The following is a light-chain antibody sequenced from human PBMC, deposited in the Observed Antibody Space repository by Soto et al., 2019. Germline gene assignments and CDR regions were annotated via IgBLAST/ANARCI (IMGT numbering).Light chain of an antibody. CDR2: DVT. J-gene: IGLJ2*01. CDR3: SSYTSRNTVV. V-gene: IGLV2-14*01. Sequence: QCALTQPASVSGSPGQSITMSCTGASGDIDGYDYVSWYQHHPCEAPKLLIYDVTNRPSGVSNRFSASKSGNTASLTISGLQAEDEADYYCSSYTSRNTVVFGGGTKVTAL. CDR1: SGDIDGYDY.